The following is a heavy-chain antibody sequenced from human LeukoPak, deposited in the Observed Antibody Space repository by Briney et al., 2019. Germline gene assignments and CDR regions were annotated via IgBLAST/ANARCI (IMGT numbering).Heavy chain of an antibody. CDR2: FDPEDGET. CDR3: ARGPDY. D-gene: IGHD3-10*01. CDR1: GYTLTELS. Sequence: ASVKVSCKVSGYTLTELSMHWVRQAPGKGLEWMGGFDPEDGETIYAQKLQGRVTMTTDTSTSTAYMELRSLRSDDTAVYYCARGPDYWGQGTLVTVSS. V-gene: IGHV1-24*01. J-gene: IGHJ4*02.